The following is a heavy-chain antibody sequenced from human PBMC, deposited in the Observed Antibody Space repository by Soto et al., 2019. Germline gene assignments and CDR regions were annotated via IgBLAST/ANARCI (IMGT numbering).Heavy chain of an antibody. CDR1: GGYISSYY. Sequence: SATLSLTCTVCGGYISSYYWSCIRQPPGKGLEWIGYIYYSGSTNYNPSLKSRVTISVDTSKNQFSLKLSSVTAADTAVYYCARATYGGYYMDVWGKGTTVTVSS. D-gene: IGHD4-17*01. V-gene: IGHV4-59*01. J-gene: IGHJ6*03. CDR2: IYYSGST. CDR3: ARATYGGYYMDV.